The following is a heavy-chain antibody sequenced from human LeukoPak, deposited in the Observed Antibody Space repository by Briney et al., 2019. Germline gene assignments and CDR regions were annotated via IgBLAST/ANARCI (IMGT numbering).Heavy chain of an antibody. CDR3: AKGSESGYSYGYSYYYYMDV. Sequence: PGESLRLSCAASGFTFSSYGMGWVRQAPGKGLEWVSAISGSGGSTYYADSVKGRFTISRDNSKNTLYLQMNSLRAEDTAVYYCAKGSESGYSYGYSYYYYMDVWGKGTTVTVSS. CDR1: GFTFSSYG. V-gene: IGHV3-23*01. CDR2: ISGSGGST. J-gene: IGHJ6*03. D-gene: IGHD5-18*01.